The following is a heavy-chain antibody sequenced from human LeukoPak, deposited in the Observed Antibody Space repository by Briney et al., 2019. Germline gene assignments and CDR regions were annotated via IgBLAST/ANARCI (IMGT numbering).Heavy chain of an antibody. J-gene: IGHJ4*02. D-gene: IGHD5-12*01. V-gene: IGHV3-48*03. CDR3: AKPDESGYSLDS. CDR2: VSTSGSTP. CDR1: GFDFKKYE. Sequence: GGSLRLSCVASGFDFKKYEMNWVRQAPGKGLEWISYVSTSGSTPFYADSVKGRFTISRDNAKNSLYLQMNSLRTEDTAIYYCAKPDESGYSLDSWGQGALVTVSS.